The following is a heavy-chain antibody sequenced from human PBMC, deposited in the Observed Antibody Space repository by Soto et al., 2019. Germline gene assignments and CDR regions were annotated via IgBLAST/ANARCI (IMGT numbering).Heavy chain of an antibody. J-gene: IGHJ4*02. Sequence: EVQLVESGGGLVKPGGSLRLSCAASGFTFSDAWMNWARQAPGKGLEWVGRIKSKAYGGTTDYSAPVKGRFTISRDDSTATMYLQMNSLETEDTGVYYCASHDATGRNFVPYWGQGTRVTVSS. V-gene: IGHV3-15*07. CDR3: ASHDATGRNFVPY. D-gene: IGHD1-7*01. CDR2: IKSKAYGGTT. CDR1: GFTFSDAW.